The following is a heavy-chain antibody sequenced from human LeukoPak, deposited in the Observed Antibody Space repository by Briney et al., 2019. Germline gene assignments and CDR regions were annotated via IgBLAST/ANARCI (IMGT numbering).Heavy chain of an antibody. CDR3: ARDDYVWGSYRYTGMSAVDY. CDR1: GFTFSSYA. D-gene: IGHD3-16*02. Sequence: GGSLRLSCAASGFTFSSYAMHWVRQAPGKGLEWVAVISYDGSNKYYADSVKGRFTISRDNSKNTLYLQMNSLRAEDTAVYYCARDDYVWGSYRYTGMSAVDYWGQGTLVTVSS. CDR2: ISYDGSNK. V-gene: IGHV3-30*04. J-gene: IGHJ4*02.